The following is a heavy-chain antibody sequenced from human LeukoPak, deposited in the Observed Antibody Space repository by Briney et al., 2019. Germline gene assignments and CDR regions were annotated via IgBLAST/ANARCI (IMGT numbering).Heavy chain of an antibody. CDR2: IKQDGSEK. D-gene: IGHD6-19*01. CDR3: ARDHTVDGLVFDY. CDR1: GFTFSDYW. V-gene: IGHV3-7*01. Sequence: GGSLRLSCAASGFTFSDYWMNWVRQAPGKGLEWVASIKQDGSEKYYVDSVKGRFSISRDNAKNSLHLQMNSLRAEDTAVYYCARDHTVDGLVFDYWGQGILVTVSS. J-gene: IGHJ4*02.